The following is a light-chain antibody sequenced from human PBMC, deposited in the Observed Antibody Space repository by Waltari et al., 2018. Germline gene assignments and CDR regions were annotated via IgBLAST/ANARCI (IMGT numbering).Light chain of an antibody. CDR2: CDN. Sequence: QSILTQPPSASGTPGQRVTISCSGSSSNIGRNIVNWYQQLPGTAPKLLIHCDNQRPSWVPARFSGSRSGTSGSLAISGLQSEDEADYYWATWDDNLNGPLFGGGTKLTVL. CDR3: ATWDDNLNGPL. CDR1: SSNIGRNI. V-gene: IGLV1-44*01. J-gene: IGLJ2*01.